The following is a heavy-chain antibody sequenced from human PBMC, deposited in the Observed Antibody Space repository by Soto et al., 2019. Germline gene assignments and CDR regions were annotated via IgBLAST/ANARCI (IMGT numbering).Heavy chain of an antibody. CDR3: ATATYSSSWYGLWVSPNGY. CDR1: GFTFSSYA. V-gene: IGHV3-23*01. CDR2: ISGSGGST. D-gene: IGHD6-13*01. J-gene: IGHJ4*02. Sequence: GGSLRLSCAASGFTFSSYAMSWVRQAPGKGLEWVSAISGSGGSTYYADSVKGRFTISRDNSKNTLYLQMNSLRAEDTALYYCATATYSSSWYGLWVSPNGYWGQGTLVTVSS.